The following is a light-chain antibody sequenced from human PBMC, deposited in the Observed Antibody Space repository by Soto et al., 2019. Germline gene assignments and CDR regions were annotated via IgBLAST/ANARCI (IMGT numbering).Light chain of an antibody. Sequence: EIVMTQSPATLSVSPGERATLSCRASQSIRSDLAWYQQKPGQAPRLLIYGASTRATDIPARFSGSGSGTEFSLTISSLQSEDFAIYYCQQYHKWPPLTFGGGTKVEIK. CDR3: QQYHKWPPLT. V-gene: IGKV3-15*01. J-gene: IGKJ4*01. CDR1: QSIRSD. CDR2: GAS.